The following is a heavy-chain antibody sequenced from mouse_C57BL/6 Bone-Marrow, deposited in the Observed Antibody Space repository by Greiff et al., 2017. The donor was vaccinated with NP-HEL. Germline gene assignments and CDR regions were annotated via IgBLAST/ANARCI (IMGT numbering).Heavy chain of an antibody. D-gene: IGHD1-1*01. J-gene: IGHJ2*01. Sequence: EVKVVASVAELVRPGASVKLSCTASGFNIKNTYMHWVKQRPEQGLEWIGRIDPANGNTKYAPKFQGKATITADTSSNTAYLQLSSLTSEDTAIYYCAQVLGYYGSSYLCYFDYWGQGTTLTVSS. V-gene: IGHV14-3*01. CDR1: GFNIKNTY. CDR2: IDPANGNT. CDR3: AQVLGYYGSSYLCYFDY.